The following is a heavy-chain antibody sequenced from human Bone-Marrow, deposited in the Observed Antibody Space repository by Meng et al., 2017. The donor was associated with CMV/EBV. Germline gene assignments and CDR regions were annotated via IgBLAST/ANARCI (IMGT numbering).Heavy chain of an antibody. CDR3: ARDLKHEIVVPAAIPRDV. CDR1: GFTFDDYG. V-gene: IGHV3-20*04. CDR2: INWNGGST. D-gene: IGHD2-2*01. Sequence: GESLKISCAASGFTFDDYGMSWVRQAPGKGLEWVSGINWNGGSTGYADSVKGRFTISRDNAKNSLYLQMNSLRAEDTAVYYCARDLKHEIVVPAAIPRDVWGQGTTVTVSS. J-gene: IGHJ6*02.